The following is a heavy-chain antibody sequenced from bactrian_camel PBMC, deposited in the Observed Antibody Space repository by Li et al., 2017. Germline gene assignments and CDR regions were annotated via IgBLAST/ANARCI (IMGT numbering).Heavy chain of an antibody. J-gene: IGHJ4*01. CDR3: AQYSHGRNLLCRLRRDTWSSD. CDR2: IDSDGLA. D-gene: IGHD1*01. CDR1: RQYTYSSYC. V-gene: IGHV3S55*01. Sequence: HVQLVESGGGSVEAGGSLRLSCANSRQYTYSSYCMGWFRQAPGKEREGVAVIDSDGLAKYADSVKGRFTISQDNAKNTLYLQMNSLKPEDTAKYYCAQYSHGRNLLCRLRRDTWSSDWGQGTQVTVS.